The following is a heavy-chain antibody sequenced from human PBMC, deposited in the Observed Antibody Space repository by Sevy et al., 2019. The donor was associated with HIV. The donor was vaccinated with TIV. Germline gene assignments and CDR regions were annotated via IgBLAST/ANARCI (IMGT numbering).Heavy chain of an antibody. Sequence: GGSLRLSCAASGFTFSSYSMNWVRQAPGKGLEWVSSISSRSSYIYYGHSVKGRFTISRDNAENSLYLQMNSLIAEDTAVYYCARDYGGIRHFQYWGQGTLVTVSS. CDR2: ISSRSSYI. CDR1: GFTFSSYS. D-gene: IGHD4-17*01. CDR3: ARDYGGIRHFQY. J-gene: IGHJ1*01. V-gene: IGHV3-21*01.